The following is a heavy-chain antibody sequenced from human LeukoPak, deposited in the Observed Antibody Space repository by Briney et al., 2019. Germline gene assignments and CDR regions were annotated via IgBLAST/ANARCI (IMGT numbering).Heavy chain of an antibody. CDR3: ARDRRYYYDSSGYPEYFQH. J-gene: IGHJ1*01. V-gene: IGHV3-20*04. CDR1: GFTFDDYG. D-gene: IGHD3-22*01. Sequence: GGSLRLSCAASGFTFDDYGMSWVRQAPGKGLEWVSGINWNGGSTGYADSVKGRFTTSRDNAKNSLYLQMNSLRAEDTALYYCARDRRYYYDSSGYPEYFQHWGQGTLVTVSS. CDR2: INWNGGST.